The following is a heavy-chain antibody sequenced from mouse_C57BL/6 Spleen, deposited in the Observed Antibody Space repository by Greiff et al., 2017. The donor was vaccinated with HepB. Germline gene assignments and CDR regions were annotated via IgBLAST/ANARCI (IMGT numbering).Heavy chain of an antibody. D-gene: IGHD1-1*01. Sequence: QVQLQQPGAELVRPGSSVKLSCKASGYTFTSYWMHWVKQRPIQGLEWIGNIDPSDSETHYNQKFKDKATLPVDKSSSTAYMQLSSLTSEDSAVYYCASSGDYGSSYDFDVWGTGTTVTVSS. CDR2: IDPSDSET. CDR1: GYTFTSYW. CDR3: ASSGDYGSSYDFDV. J-gene: IGHJ1*03. V-gene: IGHV1-52*01.